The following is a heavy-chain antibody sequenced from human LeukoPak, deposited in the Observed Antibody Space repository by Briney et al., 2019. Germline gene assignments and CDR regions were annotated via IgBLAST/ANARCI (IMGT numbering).Heavy chain of an antibody. CDR3: ARGGDGYTLRY. CDR1: GFTFSSYA. V-gene: IGHV3-64*01. J-gene: IGHJ4*02. CDR2: ISSNGGST. D-gene: IGHD5-24*01. Sequence: GGSLRLSCAASGFTFSSYAMHWVRQAPGKGLEYVSAISSNGGSTYYANSVKGRFTISRDNSKNTLYLQMGSLRTEDMAVYCCARGGDGYTLRYWGQGALVTVSS.